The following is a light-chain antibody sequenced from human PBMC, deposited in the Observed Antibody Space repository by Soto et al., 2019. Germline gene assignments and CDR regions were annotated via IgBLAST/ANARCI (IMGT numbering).Light chain of an antibody. CDR3: QQSYRPLT. CDR2: AAS. V-gene: IGKV1-39*01. J-gene: IGKJ4*01. Sequence: DIQMTQSPSSLSASVGDRVTITCRASQSISSYLNWYQQKPGKAPNLLIYAASSLQSGVPSRFSGSGSGTDFTLTISSLQPEDFATYYCQQSYRPLTCGGGTKVEIK. CDR1: QSISSY.